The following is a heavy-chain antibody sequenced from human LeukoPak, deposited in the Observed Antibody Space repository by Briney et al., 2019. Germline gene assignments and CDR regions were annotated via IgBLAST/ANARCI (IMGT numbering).Heavy chain of an antibody. J-gene: IGHJ4*02. D-gene: IGHD6-6*01. V-gene: IGHV4-61*02. CDR3: ARDDSSSSMFDY. Sequence: SQTLSLTCTVSGGSISSGSYYWSWIRQPAGRGLEWIGRIYTSGSTNYNPSLKSRVTRSVHTSKNQFSLKLSSVTAADTAVYYCARDDSSSSMFDYWGQGTLVTVSS. CDR1: GGSISSGSYY. CDR2: IYTSGST.